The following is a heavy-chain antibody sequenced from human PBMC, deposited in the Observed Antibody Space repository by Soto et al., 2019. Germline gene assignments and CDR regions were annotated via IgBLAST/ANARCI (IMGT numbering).Heavy chain of an antibody. CDR1: GFTFSSYG. Sequence: GGSLRLSCAASGFTFSSYGMHWVRQAPGKGLEWVAVIWYDGSNKYYADSVKGRFTISRDNSKNTLYLQMNSLRAEDTAVYYCARKQWLAPYYYYYYMDVWGKGTTVTVS. CDR2: IWYDGSNK. CDR3: ARKQWLAPYYYYYYMDV. V-gene: IGHV3-33*01. D-gene: IGHD6-19*01. J-gene: IGHJ6*03.